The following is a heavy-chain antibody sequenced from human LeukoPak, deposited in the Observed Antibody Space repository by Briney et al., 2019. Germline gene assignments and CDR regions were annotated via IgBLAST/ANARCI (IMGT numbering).Heavy chain of an antibody. J-gene: IGHJ6*02. CDR2: IYYSGST. CDR3: ARGAVIAAADEYYYGMDV. Sequence: SETLSLTCTVSGGSISSSNYYWGWIRQPPGKGLQWIGYIYYSGSTNYNPSLKSRVTISVDTSKNQFSLKLSSVTAADTAVYYCARGAVIAAADEYYYGMDVWGQGTTVTVSS. D-gene: IGHD6-13*01. CDR1: GGSISSSNYY. V-gene: IGHV4-61*05.